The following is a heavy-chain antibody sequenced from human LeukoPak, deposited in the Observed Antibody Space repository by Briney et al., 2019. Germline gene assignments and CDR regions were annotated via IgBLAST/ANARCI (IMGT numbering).Heavy chain of an antibody. J-gene: IGHJ4*02. CDR3: ARVGGYCSSTSCYDFDY. V-gene: IGHV3-53*01. CDR1: GFAVSNDY. D-gene: IGHD2-2*01. CDR2: IYTDGNT. Sequence: PGGSLRLSCAASGFAVSNDYMSWVRQAPGKGLEWVSIIYTDGNTYYADSVKGRFTIYRDNSKNTLNLQMNSLRAEDTAVYYCARVGGYCSSTSCYDFDYWGQGTLVTVSS.